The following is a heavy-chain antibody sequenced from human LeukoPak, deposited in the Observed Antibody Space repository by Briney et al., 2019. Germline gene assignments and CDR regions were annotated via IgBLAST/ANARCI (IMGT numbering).Heavy chain of an antibody. Sequence: SETLSLTCAVSGYSISSGYYWGWIRQPPGKGLEWIGSIYYSGSTYYNPSLKSRVTISVDTSKNQFSLKLSSVTAADTAVYYCARQGIVGATSDPPLDYWGQGTLVTVSS. J-gene: IGHJ4*02. CDR1: GYSISSGYY. V-gene: IGHV4-38-2*01. D-gene: IGHD1-26*01. CDR3: ARQGIVGATSDPPLDY. CDR2: IYYSGST.